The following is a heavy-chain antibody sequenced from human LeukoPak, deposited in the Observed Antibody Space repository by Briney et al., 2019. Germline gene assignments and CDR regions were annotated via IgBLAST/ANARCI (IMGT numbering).Heavy chain of an antibody. CDR3: ARGQDGGNPGDY. Sequence: PSETLSLTCAVYGGSFSGYYWSWIRQPPGKGLEWIGEINHSGSTNYNPSLKSRVTISVDTSKNQFSLKLSSVTAADTVVYYCARGQDGGNPGDYWGQGTLVTVSS. CDR2: INHSGST. J-gene: IGHJ4*02. V-gene: IGHV4-34*01. CDR1: GGSFSGYY. D-gene: IGHD4-23*01.